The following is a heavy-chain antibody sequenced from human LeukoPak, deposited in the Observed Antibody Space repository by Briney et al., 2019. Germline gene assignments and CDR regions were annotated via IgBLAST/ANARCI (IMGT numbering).Heavy chain of an antibody. CDR1: GGSFSGYY. CDR2: INHSGST. J-gene: IGHJ6*03. Sequence: PSETLSLTCAVYGGSFSGYYWSWIRQPPGKGLEWIGEINHSGSTNYTPSLKSRLTISVDTSKNQFSLKLSSVTAADTAVYYCARFGGLGYYYYMDVWGKGTTVTVSS. D-gene: IGHD3-10*01. CDR3: ARFGGLGYYYYMDV. V-gene: IGHV4-34*01.